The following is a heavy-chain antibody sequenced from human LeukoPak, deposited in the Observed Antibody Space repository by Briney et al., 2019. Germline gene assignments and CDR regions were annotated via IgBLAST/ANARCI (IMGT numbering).Heavy chain of an antibody. V-gene: IGHV4-39*07. J-gene: IGHJ4*02. D-gene: IGHD3-22*01. CDR2: IYYSGNT. CDR3: ARAPHFFDTSGSRYYFDY. CDR1: GGSIRSTTYY. Sequence: PSETLSLTCSVSGGSIRSTTYYWGWIRQPPGKGLGWIGSIYYSGNTYYSPSLMSRVTISVDTSKNQFSLILRSVTAADTAVYYCARAPHFFDTSGSRYYFDYWGQGALVTVSS.